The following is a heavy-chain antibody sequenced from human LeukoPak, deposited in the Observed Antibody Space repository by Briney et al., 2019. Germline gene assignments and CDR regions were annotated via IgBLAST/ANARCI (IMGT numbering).Heavy chain of an antibody. CDR3: ARDLFRTMIDPYYFDY. D-gene: IGHD3-22*01. CDR1: GYTFTSYG. Sequence: ASVKVSCKASGYTFTSYGISWVRQAPGQGLEWMGWISAYNGNTNYAQKLQGRVTMTTDTSTSTAYMELRSLRSDDTVVYYCARDLFRTMIDPYYFDYWGQGTLVTVSS. V-gene: IGHV1-18*01. CDR2: ISAYNGNT. J-gene: IGHJ4*02.